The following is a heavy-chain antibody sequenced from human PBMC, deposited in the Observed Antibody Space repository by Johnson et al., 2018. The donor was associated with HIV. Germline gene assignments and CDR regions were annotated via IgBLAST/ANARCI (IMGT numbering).Heavy chain of an antibody. CDR1: GFNVSNNY. J-gene: IGHJ3*01. CDR2: LYSSGNT. V-gene: IGHV3-66*01. Sequence: VQLVESGGGVVQPGRSLRLSCAASGFNVSNNYMSWVRQPPGQGLEWVSTLYSSGNTYYADSVKGRFTISRDSSRNTLYLQIDTLKVEDTALYYCTRSKLQFLAPDAFDLWGQGTMVTVSS. D-gene: IGHD5-24*01. CDR3: TRSKLQFLAPDAFDL.